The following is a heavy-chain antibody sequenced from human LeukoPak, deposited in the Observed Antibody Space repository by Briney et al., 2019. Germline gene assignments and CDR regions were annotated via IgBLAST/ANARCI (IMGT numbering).Heavy chain of an antibody. CDR2: ISSSSSTI. CDR1: GFTFSSYS. V-gene: IGHV3-48*01. D-gene: IGHD6-13*01. J-gene: IGHJ4*02. CDR3: AVHSSSWYGPPFDY. Sequence: GGSLRLSCAASGFTFSSYSMNWVRQAPGRGLEWVSYISSSSSTIYYADSVKGRFTISRDNAKNSLYLQMNSLRAEDTAVYYCAVHSSSWYGPPFDYWGQGTLVTVPS.